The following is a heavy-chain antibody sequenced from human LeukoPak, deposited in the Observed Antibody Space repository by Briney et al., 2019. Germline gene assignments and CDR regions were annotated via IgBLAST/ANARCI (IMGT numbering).Heavy chain of an antibody. CDR3: ARLVVPAASFDY. D-gene: IGHD2-2*01. CDR1: GGSFSGYY. J-gene: IGHJ4*02. V-gene: IGHV4-34*01. CDR2: INHSGST. Sequence: PSETLSLTCAVYGGSFSGYYWSWIRQPPGKGLEWIGEINHSGSTNYNPSLKSRVTISVDTSKNQFSLKLSSVTAADTAVYYRARLVVPAASFDYWGQGTLVTVSS.